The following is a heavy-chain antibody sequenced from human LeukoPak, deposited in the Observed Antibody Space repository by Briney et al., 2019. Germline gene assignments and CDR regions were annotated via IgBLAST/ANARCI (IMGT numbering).Heavy chain of an antibody. D-gene: IGHD7-27*01. CDR2: IHHSGST. CDR1: GGSFSGYY. CDR3: AKKSWGSAGFGP. Sequence: PSETLSLTCAVYGGSFSGYYWSWLRLPPGKGLEWIGEIHHSGSTNYNPSLQSRVTISVDTSKNQFSLKLSSVTAADTAVYYCAKKSWGSAGFGPWRQGTLVTVTA. V-gene: IGHV4-34*01. J-gene: IGHJ5*02.